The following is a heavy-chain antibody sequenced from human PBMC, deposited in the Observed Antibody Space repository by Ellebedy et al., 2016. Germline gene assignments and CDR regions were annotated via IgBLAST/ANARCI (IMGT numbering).Heavy chain of an antibody. CDR1: GFTFSSYS. Sequence: GESLKISXAASGFTFSSYSMNWVRQAPGKGLEWVSYISTSSSTIYYADSVKGRFTISRDNSKNTLYLQMNSLRAEDTAVYYCARWCDLWGRGTLVTVSS. CDR2: ISTSSSTI. V-gene: IGHV3-48*01. D-gene: IGHD2-8*02. CDR3: ARWCDL. J-gene: IGHJ2*01.